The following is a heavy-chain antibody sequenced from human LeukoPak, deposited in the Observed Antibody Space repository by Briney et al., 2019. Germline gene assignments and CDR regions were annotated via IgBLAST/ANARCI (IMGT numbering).Heavy chain of an antibody. CDR2: INHSGST. D-gene: IGHD4-17*01. J-gene: IGHJ4*02. V-gene: IGHV4-34*01. CDR1: GGSFSGYY. CDR3: ARDISYGDYDGDY. Sequence: SETLSLTCAVYGGSFSGYYWSWIRQPPGKGLEWIGEINHSGSTNYNPSLKSRVTIPVDKSKNQFSLKLSSVTAADTAVYYCARDISYGDYDGDYWGQGTLVTVSS.